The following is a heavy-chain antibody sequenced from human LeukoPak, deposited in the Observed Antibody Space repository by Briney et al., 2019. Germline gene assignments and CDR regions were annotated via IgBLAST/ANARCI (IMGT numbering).Heavy chain of an antibody. V-gene: IGHV5-51*01. Sequence: GESLKISCKGSGYSFTSYWIGWVRQMPGKGLEWMGIIYPGDSDTRYSPSFQGQVTISADKSISTAYLQWSSLKASDTAMYYCAGTLNYYDSGAYYLAPFDYWGQGTLVTVSS. D-gene: IGHD3-22*01. CDR1: GYSFTSYW. CDR2: IYPGDSDT. CDR3: AGTLNYYDSGAYYLAPFDY. J-gene: IGHJ4*02.